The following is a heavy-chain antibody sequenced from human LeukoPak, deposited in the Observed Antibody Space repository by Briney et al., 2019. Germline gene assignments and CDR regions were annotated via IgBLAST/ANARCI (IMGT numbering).Heavy chain of an antibody. V-gene: IGHV4-34*01. CDR2: INHSGST. Sequence: SETLSLTCAVYGGSFSGYYWSWIRQPPGKGLEWIGEINHSGSTNYNPSLKSRVTISVDTSKNQFSLKLSSVTAADTAVYYCARSGYSSGWPLGLFEYFQHWGQGTLVTVSS. CDR1: GGSFSGYY. CDR3: ARSGYSSGWPLGLFEYFQH. D-gene: IGHD6-19*01. J-gene: IGHJ1*01.